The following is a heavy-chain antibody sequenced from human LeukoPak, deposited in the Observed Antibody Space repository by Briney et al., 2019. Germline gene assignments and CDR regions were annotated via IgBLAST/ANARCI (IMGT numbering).Heavy chain of an antibody. D-gene: IGHD6-13*01. CDR3: ARGVLGSWYVRDWFDP. Sequence: SETLSLTCAVSAYSISRGYYWGWIRQPPGKGLEWIGYIYYSGSTYYNPSLKSRVTISVDTSKNQFSLKLSSVTAADTAVYYCARGVLGSWYVRDWFDPWGQGTLVTVSS. CDR2: IYYSGST. CDR1: AYSISRGYY. J-gene: IGHJ5*02. V-gene: IGHV4-38-2*01.